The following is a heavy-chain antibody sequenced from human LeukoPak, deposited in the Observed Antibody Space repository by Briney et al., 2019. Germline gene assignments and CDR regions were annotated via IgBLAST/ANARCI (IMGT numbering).Heavy chain of an antibody. CDR1: GYSISSGFY. Sequence: SETLSLTCGVSGYSISSGFYWGWIRQPPGKGLEWIGSMYHSGSIYYNRSLKSRVTISADTSNNHLSLKLSSVTAADTAVYYCVRHPDPYYDLFLVWGKGTTVTVSS. V-gene: IGHV4-38-2*01. J-gene: IGHJ6*04. CDR3: VRHPDPYYDLFLV. D-gene: IGHD3-3*01. CDR2: MYHSGSI.